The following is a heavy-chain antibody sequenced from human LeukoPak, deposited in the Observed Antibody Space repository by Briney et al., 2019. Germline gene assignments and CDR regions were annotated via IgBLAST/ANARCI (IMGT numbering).Heavy chain of an antibody. Sequence: GGSLRLSCAASGFTFSSYSMNWVRQAPGKGLEWVSSISSSSYIYYADSVKGRFTISRDNAKNSLYLQMNSLRAEDTAVYYCARDSSGGATRYFQHWGQGTLVTVSS. V-gene: IGHV3-21*01. CDR1: GFTFSSYS. J-gene: IGHJ1*01. D-gene: IGHD4/OR15-4a*01. CDR3: ARDSSGGATRYFQH. CDR2: ISSSSYI.